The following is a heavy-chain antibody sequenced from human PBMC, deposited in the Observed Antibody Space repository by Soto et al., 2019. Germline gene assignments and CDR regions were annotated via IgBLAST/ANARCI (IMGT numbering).Heavy chain of an antibody. J-gene: IGHJ4*02. V-gene: IGHV3-43*01. D-gene: IGHD1-1*01. Sequence: VGSLRLSCAASGFTFDDYTMHWVRQTPGKGLEWVSLISWDGDSAYYADSVRGRFTISRDNSKNSLFLQMNNVRAEDAALYFCAKGTRGNSPELDFWGQGTLVTVSS. CDR1: GFTFDDYT. CDR2: ISWDGDSA. CDR3: AKGTRGNSPELDF.